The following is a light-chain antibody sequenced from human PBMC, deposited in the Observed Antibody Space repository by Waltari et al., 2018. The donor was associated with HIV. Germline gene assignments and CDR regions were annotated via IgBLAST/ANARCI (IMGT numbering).Light chain of an antibody. J-gene: IGLJ2*01. Sequence: QSALTQPRSVSGSPGQSVTISCTVTSSDVGGFNFVSWYQQHPGKAPKPMIYDVTKRRAGVPDRFPGSKFDNPASLTIFGLQADDEADYYCCSYAGSYTLVVFGGGTKLTVL. CDR2: DVT. V-gene: IGLV2-11*01. CDR1: SSDVGGFNF. CDR3: CSYAGSYTLVV.